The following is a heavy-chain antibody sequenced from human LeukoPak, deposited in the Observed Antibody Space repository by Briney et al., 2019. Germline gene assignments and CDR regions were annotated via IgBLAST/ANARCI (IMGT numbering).Heavy chain of an antibody. V-gene: IGHV4-59*01. J-gene: IGHJ4*02. CDR1: SGSISSYY. CDR3: ARMEYYFDH. D-gene: IGHD3-3*01. CDR2: IYYSGSS. Sequence: SETLSLTCTVSSGSISSYYWSWIRQPPGKGLEWIGYIYYSGSSNYNPSLKSRVTMSVDMSKREFSLRVSSVTAADTAVYYCARMEYYFDHWGQGTLVTVSS.